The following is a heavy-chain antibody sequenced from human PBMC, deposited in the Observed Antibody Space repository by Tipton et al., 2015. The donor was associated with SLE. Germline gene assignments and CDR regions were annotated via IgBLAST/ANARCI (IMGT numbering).Heavy chain of an antibody. Sequence: TLSLTCTVSGGSISSSSYYWGWIRQPPGKGLEWIGSIYYSGRTYYNPSLKSRVTISVDTSKNQFSLKLSSVTAADTAVYYCAREVGSPWGQGTLVTVSS. CDR2: IYYSGRT. V-gene: IGHV4-39*07. CDR1: GGSISSSSYY. J-gene: IGHJ5*02. CDR3: AREVGSP.